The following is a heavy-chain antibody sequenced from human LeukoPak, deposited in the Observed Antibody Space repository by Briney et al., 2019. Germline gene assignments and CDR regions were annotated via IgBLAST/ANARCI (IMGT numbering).Heavy chain of an antibody. Sequence: GGSLRLSCAASGFTFSSYAMSWVRQAPGKGLEWVSAISGSGGSTYYADSVKGRFTISRDNSKSTLYLQMNSLRAEDTAVYYCATDLDSSYYYYYMDVWGKGTTVTVSS. CDR1: GFTFSSYA. CDR2: ISGSGGST. D-gene: IGHD2/OR15-2a*01. V-gene: IGHV3-23*01. J-gene: IGHJ6*03. CDR3: ATDLDSSYYYYYMDV.